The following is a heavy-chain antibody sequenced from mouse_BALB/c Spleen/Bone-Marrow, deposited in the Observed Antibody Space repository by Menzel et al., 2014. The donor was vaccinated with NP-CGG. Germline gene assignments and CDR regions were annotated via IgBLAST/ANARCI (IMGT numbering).Heavy chain of an antibody. CDR3: ARQDRAFAMDY. V-gene: IGHV5-9-2*01. CDR1: GFTFSSYG. Sequence: EVQLMESGGGLVKPGGSLKLSCAASGFTFSSYGMSWVRQTPEKRLEWVATISGGGSYTYYPDSVKGRFTIARDNAKNNLYLQMSSLRSEDTALYYCARQDRAFAMDYWGQGTSVTVSS. D-gene: IGHD3-3*01. CDR2: ISGGGSYT. J-gene: IGHJ4*01.